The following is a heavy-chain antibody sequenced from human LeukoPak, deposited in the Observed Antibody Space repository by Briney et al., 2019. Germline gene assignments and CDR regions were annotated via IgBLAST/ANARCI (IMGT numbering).Heavy chain of an antibody. CDR2: IYNSGST. CDR1: GGSISSYY. Sequence: PSETLSLTCTVSGGSISSYYWSCIRQPPGKGLEWIGYIYNSGSTNYNPSLRSRVSISVDTSKNQFSLKLSSVTAADTAVYYCARHFYFWSGYYSYYFDYWGQGTLVTVSS. D-gene: IGHD3-3*01. J-gene: IGHJ4*02. V-gene: IGHV4-59*08. CDR3: ARHFYFWSGYYSYYFDY.